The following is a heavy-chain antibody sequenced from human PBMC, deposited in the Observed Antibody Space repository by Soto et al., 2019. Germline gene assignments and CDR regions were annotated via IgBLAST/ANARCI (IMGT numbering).Heavy chain of an antibody. J-gene: IGHJ6*02. CDR3: AVAAAPLDYYYGMDV. V-gene: IGHV2-70*01. D-gene: IGHD2-15*01. CDR2: IDWDDDK. CDR1: GFSLSTSGMC. Sequence: SGPTLVNPTQTLTLTCTFSGFSLSTSGMCVSWIRQPPGKALEWLALIDWDDDKYYSTSLKTRLTISKDTSKNQVVLTMTNMDPVDTATYYCAVAAAPLDYYYGMDVWGQGTTVTVSS.